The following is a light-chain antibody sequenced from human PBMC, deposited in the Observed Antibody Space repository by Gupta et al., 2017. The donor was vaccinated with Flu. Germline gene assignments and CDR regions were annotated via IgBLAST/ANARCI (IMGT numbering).Light chain of an antibody. V-gene: IGKV1-5*03. J-gene: IGKJ1*01. Sequence: DIQVTQSPSTLSAYVGDRVTITLRANQSISTWLAWYQQKPGKAPILLIYKASSLESGVPSRFSGTGSGTEFSLTIIDLQPEDFATYYCQQRETYSFGQGTKVEI. CDR1: QSISTW. CDR3: QQRETYS. CDR2: KAS.